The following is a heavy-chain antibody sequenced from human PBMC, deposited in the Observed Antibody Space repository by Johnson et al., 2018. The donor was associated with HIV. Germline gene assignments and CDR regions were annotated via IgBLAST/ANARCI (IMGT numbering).Heavy chain of an antibody. CDR2: IYSGSNT. Sequence: EVQLVESGGGLVQPGGSLRLSCAASGFTVSSNYMSWVRQAPGKGLEWVSVIYSGSNTYYADSVKGRFPISRDNSKNTLYLQMNSLRAEDTAVYYCARGMYGDAFDIWGQGTMVTVSS. D-gene: IGHD2-8*01. CDR1: GFTVSSNY. CDR3: ARGMYGDAFDI. V-gene: IGHV3-66*01. J-gene: IGHJ3*02.